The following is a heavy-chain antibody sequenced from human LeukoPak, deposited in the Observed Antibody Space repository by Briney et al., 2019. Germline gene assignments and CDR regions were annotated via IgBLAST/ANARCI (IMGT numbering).Heavy chain of an antibody. CDR3: ARHRYFSDTIGYYYYMDV. Sequence: GESLKISCKGSGYSFSNYWIGWVRQMPGKGLEWMGIIYPSDSDTRYSPSFQGQVTFSADKSISNAYVQWSSLKASDTAMYYCARHRYFSDTIGYYYYMDVWGEGTTVTVSS. CDR2: IYPSDSDT. J-gene: IGHJ6*03. D-gene: IGHD3-22*01. CDR1: GYSFSNYW. V-gene: IGHV5-51*01.